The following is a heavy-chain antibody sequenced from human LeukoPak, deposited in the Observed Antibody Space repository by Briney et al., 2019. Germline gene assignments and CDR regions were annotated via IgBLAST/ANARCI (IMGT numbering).Heavy chain of an antibody. J-gene: IGHJ4*02. Sequence: GGSLRLFCAASGFTFSSYAMSWVRQAPGKGLEWVSAISGSGGSTYYADSVKGRFTISRDNSKNTLYLQMNSLRAEDTAVYYCAKVIDFWSGSTAYYFDYWGQGTLVTVSS. D-gene: IGHD3-3*01. CDR1: GFTFSSYA. CDR2: ISGSGGST. V-gene: IGHV3-23*01. CDR3: AKVIDFWSGSTAYYFDY.